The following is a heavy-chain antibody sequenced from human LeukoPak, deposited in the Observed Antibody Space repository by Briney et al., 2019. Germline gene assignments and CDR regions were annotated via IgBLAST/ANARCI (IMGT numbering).Heavy chain of an antibody. V-gene: IGHV4-34*01. Sequence: SETLSLTCAVYGGSFSGYYWSWIRQPPGKGLEWIGEINHSGSTNYNPSLKSRVTISVDTSKNQFSLKLSSVTAADTAVYYCARVGTYYYYGMDVWGQGTTVTVSS. J-gene: IGHJ6*02. CDR3: ARVGTYYYYGMDV. D-gene: IGHD1-26*01. CDR1: GGSFSGYY. CDR2: INHSGST.